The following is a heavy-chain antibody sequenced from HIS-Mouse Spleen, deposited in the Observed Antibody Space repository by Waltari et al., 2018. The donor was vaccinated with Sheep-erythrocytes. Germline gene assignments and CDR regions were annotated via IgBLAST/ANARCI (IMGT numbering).Heavy chain of an antibody. Sequence: QVQLVQSGAEVKKPGASVKVSCKVSGYTLTELSMHWVRQAPGKGLEGMGGFDPEEGETIYEQKFQGRFTRTEDTSTDTAYMELSSLRSEDTAVYYCATELRWLQRMTAFDIWGQGTMVTVSS. CDR3: ATELRWLQRMTAFDI. CDR1: GYTLTELS. J-gene: IGHJ3*02. CDR2: FDPEEGET. D-gene: IGHD5-12*01. V-gene: IGHV1-24*01.